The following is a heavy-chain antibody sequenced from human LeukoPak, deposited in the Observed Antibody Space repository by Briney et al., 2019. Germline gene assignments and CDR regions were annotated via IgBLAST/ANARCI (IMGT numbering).Heavy chain of an antibody. CDR3: AGEPTTVSRKYWYFDL. J-gene: IGHJ2*01. CDR2: IYNSGST. Sequence: PSETLSLTCSVSGASINGGSYYWTWIRQRPGKGLEWIGYIYNSGSTLYNPSLKSRVTISVDTSNNQFSLKLRSVTDADTAVYYCAGEPTTVSRKYWYFDLWGRGTLVTVSS. D-gene: IGHD4-17*01. V-gene: IGHV4-31*03. CDR1: GASINGGSYY.